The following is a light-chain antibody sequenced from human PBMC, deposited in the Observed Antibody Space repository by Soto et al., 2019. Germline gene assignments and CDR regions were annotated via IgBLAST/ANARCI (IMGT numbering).Light chain of an antibody. Sequence: IVLTQSPGTLSLSPWERATLSCRASQSVTSTYLAWYQQKPGQAPRLLIYAASSRATGIPDRVSGSGSGTDFTLTISRLEPEDFAVYYCQQYGSSPLTFGGGTKVDIK. CDR3: QQYGSSPLT. CDR1: QSVTSTY. J-gene: IGKJ4*01. V-gene: IGKV3-20*01. CDR2: AAS.